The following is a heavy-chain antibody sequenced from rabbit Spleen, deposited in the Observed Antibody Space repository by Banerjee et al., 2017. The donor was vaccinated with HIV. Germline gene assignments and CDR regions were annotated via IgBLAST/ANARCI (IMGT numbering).Heavy chain of an antibody. CDR1: GFSFSSSDY. V-gene: IGHV1S40*01. CDR3: ASDTGSSFSSYGMDL. J-gene: IGHJ6*01. CDR2: IAGSSSVFT. D-gene: IGHD8-1*01. Sequence: QSLEESGGDLVKPGASLTLTCTASGFSFSSSDYMCWVRQAPGKGLEWISCIAGSSSVFTYSATWAKGRFTCSKTSSTTVSLQMTSLTVADTANYFCASDTGSSFSSYGMDLLGPGTLVTVS.